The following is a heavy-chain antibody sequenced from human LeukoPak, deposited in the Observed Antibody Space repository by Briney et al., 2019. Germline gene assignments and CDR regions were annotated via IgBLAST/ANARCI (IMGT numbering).Heavy chain of an antibody. V-gene: IGHV3-21*01. J-gene: IGHJ4*02. CDR2: ISSSSSYI. CDR3: AREHCSGGSCYTRHYDY. Sequence: GGSLRLSCAASGFTFSSYSINWVRQAPGKGLEWVSSISSSSSYIYYADSVKGRFTISRDNAKNSLYLQMNSLRAEDTAVYYCAREHCSGGSCYTRHYDYWGQGTLVTVSS. CDR1: GFTFSSYS. D-gene: IGHD2-15*01.